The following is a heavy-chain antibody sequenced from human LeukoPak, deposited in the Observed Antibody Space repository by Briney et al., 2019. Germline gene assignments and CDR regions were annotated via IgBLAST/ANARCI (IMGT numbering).Heavy chain of an antibody. J-gene: IGHJ6*02. CDR3: ARWQDAMDV. CDR1: GGTFSSYA. Sequence: ASVKVPCKASGGTFSSYAISWVRQAPGQGLEWMGRIIPILGIANYAQKLQGRVTMTTDTSTSTAYMELRSLRSDDTAVYYCARWQDAMDVWGQGTTVTVSS. V-gene: IGHV1-69*04. CDR2: IIPILGIA.